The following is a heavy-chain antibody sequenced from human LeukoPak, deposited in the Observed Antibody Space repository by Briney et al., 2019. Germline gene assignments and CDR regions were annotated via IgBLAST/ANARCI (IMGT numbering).Heavy chain of an antibody. D-gene: IGHD3-22*01. CDR1: GFTFSSYW. CDR2: IKQDGSEK. CDR3: ARGSTYYDSSGQVPFDY. V-gene: IGHV3-7*01. Sequence: GGSLRLSCAASGFTFSSYWMSWVRQAPGKGLEWVANIKQDGSEKYYVDSVKDRFTISRDNAKNSLYLQMNSLRAEDTAVYYCARGSTYYDSSGQVPFDYWGQGTLVTVSS. J-gene: IGHJ4*02.